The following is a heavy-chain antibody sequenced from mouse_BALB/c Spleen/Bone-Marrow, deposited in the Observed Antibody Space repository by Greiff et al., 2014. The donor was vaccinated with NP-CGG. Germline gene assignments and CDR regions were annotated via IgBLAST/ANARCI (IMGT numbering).Heavy chain of an antibody. J-gene: IGHJ4*01. D-gene: IGHD1-2*01. CDR3: ARITTATGAMDY. V-gene: IGHV2-9*02. Sequence: VKLVESGPGLVAPSQSLSITCTVSGFSLTNYGVHWVRQPPGKGLGRPGVIWADGSTNYNSALMSRLSISKDNSKSQVFFKMNSLQTDDTAMYYCARITTATGAMDYWGQGTSVTVSS. CDR1: GFSLTNYG. CDR2: IWADGST.